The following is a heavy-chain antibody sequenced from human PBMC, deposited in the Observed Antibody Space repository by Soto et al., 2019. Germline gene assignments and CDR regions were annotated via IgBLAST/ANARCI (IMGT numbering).Heavy chain of an antibody. V-gene: IGHV4-4*07. J-gene: IGHJ6*02. CDR1: GGSISSYY. CDR2: IYTSGST. Sequence: SETLSLTCTVSGGSISSYYWSWIRQPAGKGLEWIGRIYTSGSTNYNPSLKSRVTMSVDTSKNQFSLKLSSVNAADTAVYYCARDGPNISFGVVSSMDVWGPGTTVTVYS. D-gene: IGHD3-3*01. CDR3: ARDGPNISFGVVSSMDV.